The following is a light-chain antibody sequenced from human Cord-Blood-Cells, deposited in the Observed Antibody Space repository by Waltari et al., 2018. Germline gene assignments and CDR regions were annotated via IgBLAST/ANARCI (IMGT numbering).Light chain of an antibody. CDR1: QSVSSSY. CDR2: GAS. Sequence: EIVLTQSPGTLSLSPGERATLPCRASQSVSSSYLAWYQQKPGQAPRLLIYGASSRATGIPDRFRCSGSGTDFTLTISRLEPEDFAVYYCQQYGSSPRTFGQGTKVEIK. V-gene: IGKV3-20*01. CDR3: QQYGSSPRT. J-gene: IGKJ1*01.